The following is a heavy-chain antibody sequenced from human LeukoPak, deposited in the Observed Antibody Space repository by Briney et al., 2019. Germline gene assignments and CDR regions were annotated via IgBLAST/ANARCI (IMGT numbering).Heavy chain of an antibody. V-gene: IGHV3-30*02. Sequence: GGSLRLSCAASGFTISRYGMHWVRQAPGKGLEGVAFIHSDGINKYYPDSVKGRFTISRDNSKNTLYLQMNSLRAEDTAVYYCAYSSLSTWGQGTLVTVSS. CDR3: AYSSLST. D-gene: IGHD6-19*01. CDR1: GFTISRYG. J-gene: IGHJ4*02. CDR2: IHSDGINK.